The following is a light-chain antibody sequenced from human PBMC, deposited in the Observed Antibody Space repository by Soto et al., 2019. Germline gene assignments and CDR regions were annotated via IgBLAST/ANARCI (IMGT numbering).Light chain of an antibody. J-gene: IGLJ2*01. CDR3: CSYAGSSTYVV. V-gene: IGLV2-23*01. CDR1: SSDVGSYNL. Sequence: QSALTQPASVSGSPGQSITISCTGTSSDVGSYNLVSWYQQHPGKAPKLMIYEDSKRPSGVSNRFSGSKSGNTASLTISGLQAEDEADSYCCSYAGSSTYVVFGGGTKLTVL. CDR2: EDS.